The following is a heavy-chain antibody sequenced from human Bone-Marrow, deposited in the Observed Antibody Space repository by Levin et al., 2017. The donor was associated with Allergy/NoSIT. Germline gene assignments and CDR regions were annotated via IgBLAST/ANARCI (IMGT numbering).Heavy chain of an antibody. J-gene: IGHJ4*02. CDR1: GFTFSSYP. CDR3: ARDAGSIFDVVNYHFDL. V-gene: IGHV3-30-3*01. Sequence: GGSLRLSCAASGFTFSSYPMHWVRQAPGKGLECVALISRDGSDKRHADSVRGRFTISRDNSKNTLYLQMDSLRLDDTATYYCARDAGSIFDVVNYHFDLWGQGSLVTVSS. D-gene: IGHD3-3*01. CDR2: ISRDGSDK.